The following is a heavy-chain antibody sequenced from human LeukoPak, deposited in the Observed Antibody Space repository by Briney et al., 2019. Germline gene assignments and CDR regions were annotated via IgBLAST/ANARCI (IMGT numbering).Heavy chain of an antibody. CDR1: GYTFTSYA. CDR3: ATSGQQLVWSWFDP. V-gene: IGHV7-4-1*02. J-gene: IGHJ5*02. Sequence: RGASVKVSCKASGYTFTSYAMNWGRQAPGQGLEWMGWINTNTGNPTYAQGFTGRFVFSLDTSVSTAYLQISSLKAEDTAVYYCATSGQQLVWSWFDPWGQGTLVTVSS. D-gene: IGHD6-13*01. CDR2: INTNTGNP.